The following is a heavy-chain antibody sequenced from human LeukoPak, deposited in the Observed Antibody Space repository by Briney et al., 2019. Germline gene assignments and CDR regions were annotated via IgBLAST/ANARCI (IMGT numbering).Heavy chain of an antibody. Sequence: PSETLSLTCTVSGGSISSYYWSWIRQSAGKGLEWIGSIYYSGSTYYNPSLKSRVTISVDTSKNQFSLKLSSVTAADTAVYYCATPAGSGYSGPIDYWGQGTLVTVSS. V-gene: IGHV4-59*05. CDR2: IYYSGST. CDR3: ATPAGSGYSGPIDY. J-gene: IGHJ4*02. CDR1: GGSISSYY. D-gene: IGHD5-12*01.